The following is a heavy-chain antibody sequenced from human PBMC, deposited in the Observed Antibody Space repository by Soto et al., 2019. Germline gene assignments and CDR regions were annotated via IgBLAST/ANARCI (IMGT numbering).Heavy chain of an antibody. Sequence: LRLSCAASGFTFSSYGMHWVRQAPGKGLEWVAVISYDGSNKYYADSVKGRFTISRDNSKDTLYLQMNSLRAEDTAVYYCAKTELYYYYGMDVWGQGTTVTVSS. CDR1: GFTFSSYG. CDR3: AKTELYYYYGMDV. J-gene: IGHJ6*02. V-gene: IGHV3-30*18. CDR2: ISYDGSNK. D-gene: IGHD1-7*01.